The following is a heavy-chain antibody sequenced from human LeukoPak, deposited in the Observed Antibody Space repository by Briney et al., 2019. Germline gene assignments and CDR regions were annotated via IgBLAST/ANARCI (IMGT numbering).Heavy chain of an antibody. CDR3: AREGYYYDSSGYYYVREAFDI. J-gene: IGHJ3*02. V-gene: IGHV3-33*01. Sequence: GGSLRLSCAASGFTFSSYGMHWVRQAPGKGLEWVAVIWYDGSNKYYADSVKGRFTISRDNSKNTLYLQMNSLRDEDTAVYYCAREGYYYDSSGYYYVREAFDIWGQGTMVTVSS. CDR2: IWYDGSNK. CDR1: GFTFSSYG. D-gene: IGHD3-22*01.